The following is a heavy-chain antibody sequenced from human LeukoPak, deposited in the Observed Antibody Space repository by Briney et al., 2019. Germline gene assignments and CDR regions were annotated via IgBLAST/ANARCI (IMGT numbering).Heavy chain of an antibody. CDR1: GGTFSSYA. V-gene: IGHV1-69*05. CDR3: ARGRTTVEPPDYYYYYMDV. D-gene: IGHD4-17*01. Sequence: SVKVSCKASGGTFSSYAISWVRQAPGQGLEWMGRIIPIFGTANYAQKFQGRVTITTDESTSTAYMELSSLRSEDTAVYYCARGRTTVEPPDYYYYYMDVWGKGTTVTVPS. CDR2: IIPIFGTA. J-gene: IGHJ6*03.